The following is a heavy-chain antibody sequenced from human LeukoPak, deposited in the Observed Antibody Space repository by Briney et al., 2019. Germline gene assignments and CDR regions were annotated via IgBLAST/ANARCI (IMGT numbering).Heavy chain of an antibody. CDR1: GYTFTNYG. D-gene: IGHD6-19*01. CDR2: MNPNSGNT. Sequence: ASVKVSCKASGYTFTNYGISWVRQAPGQGLEWMGWMNPNSGNTGYAQKFQGRVTMTRNTSISTAYMELSSLRSEDTAVYYCTQVAGTSHYWGQGTLVTVSS. J-gene: IGHJ4*02. CDR3: TQVAGTSHY. V-gene: IGHV1-8*01.